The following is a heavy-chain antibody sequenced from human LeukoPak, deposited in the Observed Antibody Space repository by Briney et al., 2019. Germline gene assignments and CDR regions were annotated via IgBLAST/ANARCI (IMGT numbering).Heavy chain of an antibody. CDR3: ARRYCSSTSCQFDP. CDR1: GGSISSYY. CDR2: IYYSGST. J-gene: IGHJ5*02. D-gene: IGHD2-2*01. Sequence: WETLSLTCTVSGGSISSYYWSWIRQPPGKGLEWIGYIYYSGSTNYNPSLKSRVTISVDTSKNQFSLKLSSVTAADTAVYYCARRYCSSTSCQFDPWGQGTLVTVSS. V-gene: IGHV4-59*01.